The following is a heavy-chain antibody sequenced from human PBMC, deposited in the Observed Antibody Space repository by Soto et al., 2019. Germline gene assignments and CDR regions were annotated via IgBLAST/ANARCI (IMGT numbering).Heavy chain of an antibody. CDR1: GYTFTSYY. J-gene: IGHJ6*02. Sequence: ASVKVSCKACGYTFTSYYMHWVRQAPGQGLEWMGIINPSGGSTSYAQKFQGRVTMTRDTSTSTVYMELSSLRYEDTAVYYCARVHYYYGMDVWGQGTTVTVSS. CDR2: INPSGGST. CDR3: ARVHYYYGMDV. V-gene: IGHV1-46*01.